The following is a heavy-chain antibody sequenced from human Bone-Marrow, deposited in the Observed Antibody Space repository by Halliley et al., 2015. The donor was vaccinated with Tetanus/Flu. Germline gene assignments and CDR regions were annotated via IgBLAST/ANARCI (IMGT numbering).Heavy chain of an antibody. V-gene: IGHV4-59*01. J-gene: IGHJ6*02. CDR1: GDSISSYY. CDR2: IYYSGST. D-gene: IGHD2-2*01. Sequence: LRLSCTVSGDSISSYYWSWIRHPSGKGLEWIGYIYYSGSTNYNPSLKSRVTISVDTSKNQFSLKLSSVSAADTAVYYCARVSCRSNTCFYEMDVWGQGTTVTVSS. CDR3: ARVSCRSNTCFYEMDV.